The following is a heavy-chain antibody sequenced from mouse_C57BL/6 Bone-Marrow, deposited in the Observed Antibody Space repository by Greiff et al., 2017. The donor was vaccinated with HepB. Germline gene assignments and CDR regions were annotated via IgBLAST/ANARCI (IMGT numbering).Heavy chain of an antibody. V-gene: IGHV3-6*01. J-gene: IGHJ3*01. CDR2: ISYDGSN. Sequence: EVQLKESGPGLVKPSQSLSLTCSVTGYSITSGYYWNWIRQFPGNKLEWMGYISYDGSNNYNPSLKNRISITRDTSKNQFFLKLNSVTTEDTATYYCASPPTFTGFAYWGQGTLVTVSA. CDR1: GYSITSGYY. D-gene: IGHD4-1*02. CDR3: ASPPTFTGFAY.